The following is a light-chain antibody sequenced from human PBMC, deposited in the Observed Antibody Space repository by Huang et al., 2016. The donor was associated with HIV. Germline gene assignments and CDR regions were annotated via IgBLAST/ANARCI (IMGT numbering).Light chain of an antibody. CDR2: GAS. V-gene: IGKV1-6*01. J-gene: IGKJ1*01. CDR1: QVITDD. CDR3: LQEYNYPRT. Sequence: AIQMTQSPSSLSASVEDRVTITCRASQVITDDLAWYQQKPGKDPQLLISGASTLRGGVPSRFSGSGSGTDFTLTISSLQPEDYATYYCLQEYNYPRTFGQGTKVEI.